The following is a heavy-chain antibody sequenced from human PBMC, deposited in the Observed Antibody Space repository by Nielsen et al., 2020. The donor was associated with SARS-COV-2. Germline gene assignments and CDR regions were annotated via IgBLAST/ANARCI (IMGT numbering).Heavy chain of an antibody. CDR1: GGSISSYY. J-gene: IGHJ4*02. D-gene: IGHD6-19*01. V-gene: IGHV4-59*01. Sequence: GSLRLSCTVSGGSISSYYWNWIRQPPGKGLEWIGYIYYSGSTNYNPSLKSRVTISVDTSKNQFSLKLSSVTAADTAVYYCARAGEQWLTGRSSFDYWGQGTLVTVSS. CDR3: ARAGEQWLTGRSSFDY. CDR2: IYYSGST.